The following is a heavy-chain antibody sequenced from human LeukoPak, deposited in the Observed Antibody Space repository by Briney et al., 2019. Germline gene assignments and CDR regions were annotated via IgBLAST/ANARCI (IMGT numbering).Heavy chain of an antibody. CDR1: GFPLSSYT. Sequence: GGSLRLSCAASGFPLSSYTMNWVRQAPGKGLEWISYISFSSSTIYYADSVKGRFTVSRDSAKNLLFLQMDSLRAEDTAVYYCAKDSPNLDYGDYEGAFDIWGQGTMVTVSS. CDR3: AKDSPNLDYGDYEGAFDI. J-gene: IGHJ3*02. CDR2: ISFSSSTI. D-gene: IGHD4-17*01. V-gene: IGHV3-48*01.